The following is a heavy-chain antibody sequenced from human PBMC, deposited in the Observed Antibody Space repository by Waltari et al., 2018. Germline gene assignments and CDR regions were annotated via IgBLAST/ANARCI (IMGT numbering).Heavy chain of an antibody. D-gene: IGHD5-18*01. CDR1: GGSISSGGYY. J-gene: IGHJ4*02. CDR3: ARALDTAMVTEFDY. Sequence: QVQLQESGPGLVKPSPTLSLTCTVSGGSISSGGYYWSWIRQHPGKGLEWIGYIYYSGSTYYNPSLKSRVTISVYTSKNQFSLKLSSVTAADTAVYYCARALDTAMVTEFDYWGQGTLVTVSS. V-gene: IGHV4-31*03. CDR2: IYYSGST.